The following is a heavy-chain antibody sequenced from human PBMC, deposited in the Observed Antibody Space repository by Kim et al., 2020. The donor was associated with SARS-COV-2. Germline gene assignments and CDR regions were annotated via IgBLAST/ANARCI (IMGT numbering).Heavy chain of an antibody. V-gene: IGHV3-7*01. Sequence: IKEDESVKFHADSVEGRFTISRDNAKSSLYLQMNSRRVEDTAVYYCAKAGYWGQGTLVTVSS. J-gene: IGHJ4*02. D-gene: IGHD3-10*01. CDR3: AKAGY. CDR2: IKEDESVK.